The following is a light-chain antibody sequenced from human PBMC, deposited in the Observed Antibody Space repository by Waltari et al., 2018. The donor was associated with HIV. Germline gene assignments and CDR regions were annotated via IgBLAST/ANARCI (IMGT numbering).Light chain of an antibody. CDR3: QQYNNWPPAIT. Sequence: EIVITQSPATLSVSPGERATLSRRASQSVSSNLAWYQQKPGQAPRLLIYGASTRATGIPARFSGSGSGTEFTLTISSLQSEDFAVYYCQQYNNWPPAITFGQGTRLEIK. J-gene: IGKJ5*01. CDR2: GAS. CDR1: QSVSSN. V-gene: IGKV3-15*01.